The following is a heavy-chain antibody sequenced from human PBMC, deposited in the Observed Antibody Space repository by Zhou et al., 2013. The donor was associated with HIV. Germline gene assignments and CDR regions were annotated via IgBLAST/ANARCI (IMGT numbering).Heavy chain of an antibody. J-gene: IGHJ4*02. CDR1: GYTFNSYGYG. CDR2: VSGHNDNT. D-gene: IGHD6-25*01. CDR3: AREGTAAAFDY. V-gene: IGHV1-18*01. Sequence: QVQLVQSGAEVKKPGASVKVSCKASGYTFNSYGYGISWVRQAPGQGLEWMGWVSGHNDNTKYAQKFQGRVTMTRDTSISTAYMELRSLRSDDTAVYYCAREGTAAAFDYWGQGTLVTVSS.